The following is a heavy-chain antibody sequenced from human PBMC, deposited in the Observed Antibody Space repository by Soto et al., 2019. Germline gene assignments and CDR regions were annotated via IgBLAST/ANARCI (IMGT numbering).Heavy chain of an antibody. CDR1: GFTFSSYW. Sequence: LRLSCAASGFTFSSYWMSWVRQAPGKGLEWVANIKQDGSEKYYVDSVKGRFTISRDNAKNSLYLQMNSLSAEDTAVYYCAREDYLDAFDIWGQGTIVTVSS. J-gene: IGHJ3*02. CDR3: AREDYLDAFDI. V-gene: IGHV3-7*03. D-gene: IGHD3-16*01. CDR2: IKQDGSEK.